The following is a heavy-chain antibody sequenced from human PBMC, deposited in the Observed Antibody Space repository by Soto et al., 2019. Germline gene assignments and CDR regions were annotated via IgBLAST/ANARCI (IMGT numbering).Heavy chain of an antibody. Sequence: QVQLVQSEAEVKKPGASVKVSCKASGYTFTSNPLHWVRQAPGQRLEWMGCINAGDGYIEYSQNFPGRVSITTDTSANTAYMELSSLRSEDTAVYYGASRPNLHRGPFVYWGQGSLITVSS. CDR2: INAGDGYI. CDR1: GYTFTSNP. CDR3: ASRPNLHRGPFVY. D-gene: IGHD3-16*01. V-gene: IGHV1-3*01. J-gene: IGHJ4*02.